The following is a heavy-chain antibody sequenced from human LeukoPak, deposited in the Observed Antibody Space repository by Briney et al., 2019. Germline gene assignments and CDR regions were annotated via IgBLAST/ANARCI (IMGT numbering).Heavy chain of an antibody. CDR3: ARHQTPGTVDAFDI. J-gene: IGHJ3*02. V-gene: IGHV5-51*01. CDR2: IFPSDSDK. CDR1: GNTFANRW. D-gene: IGHD4-17*01. Sequence: GESLKISCKDPGNTFANRWIGWVRQKTGEGPEWVGIIFPSDSDKRYSPSLQGQVTISADKSISTAYLQWSSLKASDTAMYYCARHQTPGTVDAFDIWGQGTMVTVSS.